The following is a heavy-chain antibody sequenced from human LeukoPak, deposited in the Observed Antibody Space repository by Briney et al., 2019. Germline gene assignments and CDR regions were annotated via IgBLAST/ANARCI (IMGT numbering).Heavy chain of an antibody. CDR3: ARDHAYRADY. Sequence: GGSLRLSCAASGFTFSNDWMCWVRQAPGKGLEWVANINQDEGKRYYADSVKGRFTISRDNAKNSLYLQMSSLTAEDTAIYYCARDHAYRADYWGQGTLVTVPS. D-gene: IGHD2-2*01. J-gene: IGHJ4*02. V-gene: IGHV3-7*01. CDR2: INQDEGKR. CDR1: GFTFSNDW.